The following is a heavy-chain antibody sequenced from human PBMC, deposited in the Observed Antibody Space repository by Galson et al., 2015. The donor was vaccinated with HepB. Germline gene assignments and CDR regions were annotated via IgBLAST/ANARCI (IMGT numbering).Heavy chain of an antibody. CDR3: ARGISPYNYGLDV. CDR1: GDSVSSNSAA. CDR2: TYYRSKRYN. J-gene: IGHJ6*02. V-gene: IGHV6-1*01. Sequence: CAISGDSVSSNSAAWNWIRQSPSRGLEWLGRTYYRSKRYNDYAVSVKSRITTNPDTSKNQLSLQLNSVTPEDTAVYYCARGISPYNYGLDVWGQGTTVTVSS. D-gene: IGHD2/OR15-2a*01.